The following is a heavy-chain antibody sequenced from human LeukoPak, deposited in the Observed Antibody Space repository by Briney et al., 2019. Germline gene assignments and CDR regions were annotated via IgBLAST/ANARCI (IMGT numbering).Heavy chain of an antibody. D-gene: IGHD3-22*01. Sequence: GGSLRLSCAASGFTFDDYAMHWVRQAPGKGLEWVSGISWNSGSIGYADSVKGRFTISRDNAKNSLYLQMNSLRAEDTALYYCAKDYYDSSGYYYYFDYWGQGTLVTASS. CDR2: ISWNSGSI. CDR3: AKDYYDSSGYYYYFDY. CDR1: GFTFDDYA. J-gene: IGHJ4*02. V-gene: IGHV3-9*01.